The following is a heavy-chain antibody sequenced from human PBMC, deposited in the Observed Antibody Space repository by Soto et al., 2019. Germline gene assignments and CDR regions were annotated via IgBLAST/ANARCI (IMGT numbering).Heavy chain of an antibody. CDR2: ISAYNGNT. J-gene: IGHJ6*02. V-gene: IGHV1-18*01. D-gene: IGHD3-10*01. CDR3: ARGRLVRGVYYYYYGMDV. CDR1: GYTFTSYG. Sequence: EASVKVSCKASGYTFTSYGISWVRQAPGQGLEWMGWISAYNGNTNYAQKLQGRVTMTTDASTSTAYMELRSLRSDDTAVYYCARGRLVRGVYYYYYGMDVWGQGTTVTVSS.